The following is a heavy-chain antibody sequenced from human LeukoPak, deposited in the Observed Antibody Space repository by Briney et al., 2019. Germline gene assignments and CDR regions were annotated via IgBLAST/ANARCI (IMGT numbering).Heavy chain of an antibody. CDR3: ARPAYYDSQNDAFDI. CDR2: ISAYNGNT. J-gene: IGHJ3*02. D-gene: IGHD3-22*01. Sequence: ASVKVSCKASGYTFTSYGISWARQAPGQGLEWMGWISAYNGNTNYAQKLQGRVTMTTDTSTSTAYMELRSLRSDDTAVYYCARPAYYDSQNDAFDIWGQGTMVTVSS. CDR1: GYTFTSYG. V-gene: IGHV1-18*01.